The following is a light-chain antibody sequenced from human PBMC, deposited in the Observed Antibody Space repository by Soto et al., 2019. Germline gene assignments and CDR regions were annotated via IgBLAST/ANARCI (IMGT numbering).Light chain of an antibody. CDR2: GAS. Sequence: EVVMTQSPATLSVSPGERATLSCRASETVATNLAWYQQKPGQAPSLIISGASTRAAGISDRFRGSGSGTEFTLTISSLRSEDSAVYFCQQYHNWPPITFGQGTRLEIK. CDR1: ETVATN. V-gene: IGKV3-15*01. CDR3: QQYHNWPPIT. J-gene: IGKJ5*01.